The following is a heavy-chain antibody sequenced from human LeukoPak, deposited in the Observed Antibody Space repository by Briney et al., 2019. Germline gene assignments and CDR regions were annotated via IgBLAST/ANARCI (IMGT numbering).Heavy chain of an antibody. CDR1: GGTFSGYS. Sequence: TVKVSCKASGGTFSGYSISWVRQAPGQGLEWMGGIIPIFGTANYAQKFQGRVTITTDESTSTAYMELSSLRSEDTAVYYCARDVVITKSFDYWGQGTLVTVSS. V-gene: IGHV1-69*05. J-gene: IGHJ4*02. CDR3: ARDVVITKSFDY. CDR2: IIPIFGTA. D-gene: IGHD3-22*01.